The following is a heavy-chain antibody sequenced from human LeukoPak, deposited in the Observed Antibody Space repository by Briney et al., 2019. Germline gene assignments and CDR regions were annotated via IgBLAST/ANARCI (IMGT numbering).Heavy chain of an antibody. V-gene: IGHV3-48*03. J-gene: IGHJ4*02. CDR1: GFTFSSYD. CDR2: ISSSGSTI. D-gene: IGHD6-19*01. Sequence: GGSLRLSCAASGFTFSSYDMNWVRQAPGKGLEWVSHISSSGSTIYYADSVKGRFTISRDNAKNSLYLQMNSLRAEDTAVYYCARGSSGWYYFDYWGQGILVTVSS. CDR3: ARGSSGWYYFDY.